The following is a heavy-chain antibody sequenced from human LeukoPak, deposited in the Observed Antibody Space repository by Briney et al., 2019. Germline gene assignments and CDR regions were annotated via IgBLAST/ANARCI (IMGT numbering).Heavy chain of an antibody. V-gene: IGHV3-23*01. CDR1: GSTFTNYV. J-gene: IGHJ3*02. CDR3: ARRGGSRGWGAFDI. Sequence: GGSLRLSCAASGSTFTNYVMNWVRQAPGKGLEWVSSITGTADKTYDADSVKGRFTISRDNSKNTLSLQMSSLRVEDTAIYYCARRGGSRGWGAFDIWGHGTIVTVSS. D-gene: IGHD6-19*01. CDR2: ITGTADKT.